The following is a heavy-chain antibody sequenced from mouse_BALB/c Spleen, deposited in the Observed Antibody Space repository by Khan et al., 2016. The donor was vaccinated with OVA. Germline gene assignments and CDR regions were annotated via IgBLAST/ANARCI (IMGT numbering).Heavy chain of an antibody. CDR2: INPSNGYT. CDR3: SREGAYYRSDGWFSY. Sequence: VQLQESGAELARPGASVKMSCKASGYTFTTYTMHWVKQRPGQGLEWIGYINPSNGYTNYNQKFKDKSTLTADKSSSTAYMQLSSLTSDYSAVYYVSREGAYYRSDGWFSYWGQGTLGTVSA. D-gene: IGHD2-14*01. CDR1: GYTFTTYT. J-gene: IGHJ3*01. V-gene: IGHV1-4*01.